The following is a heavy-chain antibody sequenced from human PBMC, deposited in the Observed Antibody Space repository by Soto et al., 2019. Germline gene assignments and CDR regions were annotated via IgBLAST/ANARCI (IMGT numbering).Heavy chain of an antibody. D-gene: IGHD1-1*01. Sequence: EVQLVESGGGLVQPGGSLRLSCAASGFTFSSYWMHWVRQAPGKGLVWVSRINSDGSSTSYADSVKGRFTISRDNAKNTLYLQMNSLRAEDTAVYYCARVKRQLERLCYFDYWGQGTLVTVSS. CDR3: ARVKRQLERLCYFDY. J-gene: IGHJ4*02. CDR2: INSDGSST. CDR1: GFTFSSYW. V-gene: IGHV3-74*01.